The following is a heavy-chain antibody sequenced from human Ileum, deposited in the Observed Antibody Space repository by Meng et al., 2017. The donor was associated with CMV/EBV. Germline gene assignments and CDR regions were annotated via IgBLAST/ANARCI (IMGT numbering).Heavy chain of an antibody. J-gene: IGHJ4*02. CDR3: VRDPDRDHGGSGRCLDF. Sequence: GGSLRLSCVASGFTFSMNAMSWVRQAPGKGLEWVSFITDSSARIYYADSVKGRFTISRDNAKNSLYLQMNSLRAEDTAVYYCVRDPDRDHGGSGRCLDFWGQGTLVTVSS. CDR2: ITDSSARI. D-gene: IGHD3-10*01. V-gene: IGHV3-21*01. CDR1: GFTFSMNA.